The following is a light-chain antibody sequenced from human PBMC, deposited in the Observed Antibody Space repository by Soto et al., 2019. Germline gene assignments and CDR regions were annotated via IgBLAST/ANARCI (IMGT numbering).Light chain of an antibody. CDR2: DVS. J-gene: IGLJ2*01. CDR1: SSDVGVYNY. Sequence: QSVLTQPASVSGSPGQSITISCTGSSSDVGVYNYVSWYQQHPGKAPKLIIYDVSNWPSGVSNRFSGSKSGNTASLTISGLQAEDEADYYCSSYTSSSTVVFGGGTKLTVL. V-gene: IGLV2-14*01. CDR3: SSYTSSSTVV.